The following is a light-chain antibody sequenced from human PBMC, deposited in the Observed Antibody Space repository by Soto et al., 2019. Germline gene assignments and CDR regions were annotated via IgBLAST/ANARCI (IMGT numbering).Light chain of an antibody. J-gene: IGKJ1*01. CDR1: QSVSSY. CDR3: QQRSNWPPRWT. V-gene: IGKV3-11*01. CDR2: DAS. Sequence: EIVLTQSPATLSLSPGERATLSCRASQSVSSYLAWYQQKPGQAPRLLIYDASNRATGIPARFSGSGSGTDFILTISSLEPEDFAVYYCQQRSNWPPRWTFGQGTKVDI.